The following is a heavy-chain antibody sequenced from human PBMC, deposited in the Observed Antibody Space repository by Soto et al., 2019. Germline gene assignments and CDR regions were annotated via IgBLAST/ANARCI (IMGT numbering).Heavy chain of an antibody. Sequence: PGGSLRLSCAASGFTFSSYSMNWVRQAPGKGLEWVSSISSSSSYIYYADSVKGRFTISRDNAKNSLSLQMNSLRAEDTAVYYCARDRLEMATISHYYGMEVWGQGTTVTVSS. CDR2: ISSSSSYI. J-gene: IGHJ6*02. CDR1: GFTFSSYS. D-gene: IGHD5-12*01. V-gene: IGHV3-21*01. CDR3: ARDRLEMATISHYYGMEV.